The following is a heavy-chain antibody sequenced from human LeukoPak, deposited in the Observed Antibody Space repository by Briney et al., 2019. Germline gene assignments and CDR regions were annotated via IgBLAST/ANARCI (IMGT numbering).Heavy chain of an antibody. CDR2: IYPGDSAT. CDR1: GYSFTKYW. J-gene: IGHJ4*02. D-gene: IGHD6-19*01. Sequence: GESLKISCKGSGYSFTKYWIAWVRQMPGKGLEWMGIIYPGDSATRYSPSFQGQVTISVDKSISTAYLQWSSLKASDTAMYYCARHGYSSGWYPFGFWGQGTLVTVSS. CDR3: ARHGYSSGWYPFGF. V-gene: IGHV5-51*01.